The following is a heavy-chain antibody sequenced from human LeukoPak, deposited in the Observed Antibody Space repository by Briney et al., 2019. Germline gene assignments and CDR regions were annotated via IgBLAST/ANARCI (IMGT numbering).Heavy chain of an antibody. CDR2: INHSGST. Sequence: SETLSLTCAVYGGSFSGYYWSWIRQPPGKGLEWIGEINHSGSTNYNPSLKSRVTISVDTSKNQFSLKLSSVTAADTAVYYCASRRDAFDIWGQGTMVTVSS. V-gene: IGHV4-34*01. CDR1: GGSFSGYY. J-gene: IGHJ3*02. CDR3: ASRRDAFDI.